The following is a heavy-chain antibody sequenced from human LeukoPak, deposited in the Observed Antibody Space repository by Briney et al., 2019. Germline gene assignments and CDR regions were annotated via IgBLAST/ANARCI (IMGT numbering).Heavy chain of an antibody. Sequence: GGSLRLSCAASGFTFSSYWMTWVRQAPGKGLEWVASIKQDGSDKFYVDSVRGRFTISRDNAKNSLYLQMNSLRAEETAVYYYARDPGDYWGQGTLVTVSS. CDR3: ARDPGDY. J-gene: IGHJ4*02. D-gene: IGHD3-10*01. CDR2: IKQDGSDK. V-gene: IGHV3-7*01. CDR1: GFTFSSYW.